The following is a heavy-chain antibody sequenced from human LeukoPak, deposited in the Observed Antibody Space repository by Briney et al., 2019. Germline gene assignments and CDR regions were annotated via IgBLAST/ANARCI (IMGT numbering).Heavy chain of an antibody. D-gene: IGHD4-23*01. Sequence: ASVKVSRKASGYTFTVYYMHWVRQAPGQGLEWMGWINPNSGGTNYAQKFQSRVTMTRDTSISTAYMELSRLRSDDTAVYYCAREVRSSWFDPWGQGTLVTVSS. CDR2: INPNSGGT. V-gene: IGHV1-2*02. CDR1: GYTFTVYY. J-gene: IGHJ5*02. CDR3: AREVRSSWFDP.